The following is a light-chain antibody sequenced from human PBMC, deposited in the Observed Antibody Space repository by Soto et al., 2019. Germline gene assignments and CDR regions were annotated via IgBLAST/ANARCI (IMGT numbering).Light chain of an antibody. CDR3: QQYYSYPPGT. CDR1: QGISNY. Sequence: DIQMTQSPSSLSASVGDRVTITCRASQGISNYLAWYQQKPGKVPKLLIYAASTLQSGVPSRFGGSGSGTDFTLTISCLQSEDFATYYCQQYYSYPPGTFGQGTKVDI. CDR2: AAS. V-gene: IGKV1-16*01. J-gene: IGKJ1*01.